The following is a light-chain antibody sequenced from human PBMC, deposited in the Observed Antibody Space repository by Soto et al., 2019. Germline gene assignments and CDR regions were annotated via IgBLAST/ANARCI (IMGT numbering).Light chain of an antibody. V-gene: IGKV3-20*01. CDR3: LQYGSSPRT. CDR1: QSDSSSY. Sequence: EIVLTQSPGTLSLSPGERATLSCRASQSDSSSYLAWYQQKPGQAPRLLIYGASSRATGIPDRFSGSGSGTDFTLIISRLELEDFAVYYCLQYGSSPRTFGQGTKVEIK. J-gene: IGKJ1*01. CDR2: GAS.